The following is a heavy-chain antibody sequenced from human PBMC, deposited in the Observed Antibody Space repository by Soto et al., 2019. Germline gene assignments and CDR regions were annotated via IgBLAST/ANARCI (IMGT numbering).Heavy chain of an antibody. CDR3: ARYGSGGSCYPGMDV. CDR2: ISSSGYI. Sequence: NPVGSLRLSCAASGFNFNSYTINWVRQAPGKRLEWLSSISSSGYIFSTDSVRGRFTISRDNAKNSVYLQINSLRAEDTAVYFCARYGSGGSCYPGMDVCGQGTTVTVYS. CDR1: GFNFNSYT. J-gene: IGHJ6*02. V-gene: IGHV3-21*01. D-gene: IGHD2-15*01.